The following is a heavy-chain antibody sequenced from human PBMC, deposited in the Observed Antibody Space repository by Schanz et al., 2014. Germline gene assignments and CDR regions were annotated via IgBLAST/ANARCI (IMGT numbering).Heavy chain of an antibody. Sequence: QVQLVQSGAEVKKPGASVRVSCKAPGYSFTTYDVNWVRQAAGQGLEWMGWMNTTTGNRGYAENFQGRVTMTRNTTLKTAYMEMTDLKSEDAGVDYCAIHNGHRPVWGQGTLIAVSS. CDR1: GYSFTTYD. CDR3: AIHNGHRPV. J-gene: IGHJ4*02. D-gene: IGHD1-1*01. V-gene: IGHV1-8*01. CDR2: MNTTTGNR.